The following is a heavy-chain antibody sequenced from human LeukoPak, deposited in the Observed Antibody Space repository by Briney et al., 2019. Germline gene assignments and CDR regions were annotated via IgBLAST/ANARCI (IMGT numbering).Heavy chain of an antibody. D-gene: IGHD3/OR15-3a*01. CDR1: GGSISSSYYY. V-gene: IGHV4-39*01. J-gene: IGHJ4*02. CDR3: VRHFGT. CDR2: IYYSGST. Sequence: SETLSLTCTVSGGSISSSYYYWGWIRQPPGKGLEWIGSIYYSGSTYYNPSLKSRVTISVDTSKNQFSLKLRSVTAADTAVYYCVRHFGTWGQGTLVTVSS.